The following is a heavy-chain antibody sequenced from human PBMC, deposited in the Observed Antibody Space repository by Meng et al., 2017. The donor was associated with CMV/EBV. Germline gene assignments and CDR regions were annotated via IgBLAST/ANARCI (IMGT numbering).Heavy chain of an antibody. V-gene: IGHV4-34*01. CDR2: INHSGST. Sequence: SQTLSLTCAVYGGSFSGYYWSWIRQPPGKGLEWTGEINHSGSTNYNPSLKSRVTISVDTSKNQFSLKLSSVTAADTAVYYCARGTEQLDIDYWGQGTLVTVSS. J-gene: IGHJ4*02. D-gene: IGHD6-13*01. CDR1: GGSFSGYY. CDR3: ARGTEQLDIDY.